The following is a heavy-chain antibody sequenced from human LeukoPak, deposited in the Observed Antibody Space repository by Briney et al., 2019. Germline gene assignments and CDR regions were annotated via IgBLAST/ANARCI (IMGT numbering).Heavy chain of an antibody. CDR3: AKAEGYDILTGLDY. J-gene: IGHJ4*02. CDR1: GXTFSSYA. V-gene: IGHV3-23*01. D-gene: IGHD3-9*01. Sequence: GGSLRLSCATSGXTFSSYAMSWDRQAPGKGLEWVSGIGASGGSTYYADSVKGRFTISRDNSKNTLYLQMNSLRTEDTAVYYCAKAEGYDILTGLDYWGQGTLVTVSS. CDR2: IGASGGST.